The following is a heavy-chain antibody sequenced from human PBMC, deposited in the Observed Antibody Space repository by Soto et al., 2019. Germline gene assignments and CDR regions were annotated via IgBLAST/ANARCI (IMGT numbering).Heavy chain of an antibody. Sequence: QVQLVQSGAEVKKPGSSVKVSCKASGGTFSSYAISWVRQAPGQGLEWMGGIIPIFGTANYAQKFQGRVTITADEPTSTAYMELSSLRSEDTAVYYCARGPFLEWLYYYYYYGMDVWGQGTTVTVSS. CDR3: ARGPFLEWLYYYYYYGMDV. CDR1: GGTFSSYA. V-gene: IGHV1-69*01. CDR2: IIPIFGTA. J-gene: IGHJ6*02. D-gene: IGHD3-3*02.